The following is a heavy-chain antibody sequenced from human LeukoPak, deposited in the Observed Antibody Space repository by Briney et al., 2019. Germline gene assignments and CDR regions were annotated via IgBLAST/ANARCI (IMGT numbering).Heavy chain of an antibody. J-gene: IGHJ4*02. CDR2: INPSGGST. CDR3: ARALTYYYDSSGYDYFDY. CDR1: GYTFTSYY. Sequence: ASVKVSCKASGYTFTSYYMHWVRQAPGQGLEWMGIINPSGGSTSYAQKFQGRVTMTRDTSTSTVYMELSSLRSEDTAVYYCARALTYYYDSSGYDYFDYWGQGTLVTVSS. V-gene: IGHV1-46*01. D-gene: IGHD3-22*01.